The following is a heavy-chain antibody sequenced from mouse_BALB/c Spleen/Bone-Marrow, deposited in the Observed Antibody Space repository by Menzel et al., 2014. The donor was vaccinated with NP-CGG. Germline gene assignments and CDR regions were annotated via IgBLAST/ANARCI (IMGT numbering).Heavy chain of an antibody. Sequence: EVQVVESGGGLVQPGGPRKLSCAASGFTFSSFGMHWVRQAPEKGLEWVAYISSGSSTIYYADTVKGRFTISRDNHKNTLFLQMTSLRSEDTAMYYCARGGNFAWFAYWGQGTLVTVSA. J-gene: IGHJ3*01. V-gene: IGHV5-17*02. CDR1: GFTFSSFG. CDR2: ISSGSSTI. D-gene: IGHD2-1*01. CDR3: ARGGNFAWFAY.